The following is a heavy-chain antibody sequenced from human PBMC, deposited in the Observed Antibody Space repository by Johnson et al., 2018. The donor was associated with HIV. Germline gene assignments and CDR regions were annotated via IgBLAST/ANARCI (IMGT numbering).Heavy chain of an antibody. D-gene: IGHD5-24*01. J-gene: IGHJ3*02. CDR1: GFTFSDYY. V-gene: IGHV3-11*01. CDR2: ISGSGGST. CDR3: AREGYRVESAFDI. Sequence: VQLVESGGGLVKPGGSLRLSCAASGFTSGFTFSDYYMTWIRQAPGKGLEWVSYISGSGGSTYYADSVKGRFTISRDNSKNTLYLQMNSLRAEDTAVYYCAREGYRVESAFDIWGQGTMVTVSS.